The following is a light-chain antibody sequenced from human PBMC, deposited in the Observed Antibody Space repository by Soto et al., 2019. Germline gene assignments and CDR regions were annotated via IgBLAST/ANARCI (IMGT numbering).Light chain of an antibody. V-gene: IGKV3-15*01. CDR2: GAS. CDR3: QQYTDWPTT. CDR1: QSVRTT. Sequence: EIVMRQSPATLSVSPGQRATLSCRASQSVRTTVAWYHQRPGQAPRLLIYGASTRATGVPDRFSGGGSGTDFTLTVTSLQSEDFGIYYCQQYTDWPTTFGRGTKVEIK. J-gene: IGKJ1*01.